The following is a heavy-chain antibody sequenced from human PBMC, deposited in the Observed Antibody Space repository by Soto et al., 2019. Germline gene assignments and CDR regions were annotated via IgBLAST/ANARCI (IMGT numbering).Heavy chain of an antibody. CDR1: GFSFSNAGLG. CDR3: ASTYSASWYWFDP. Sequence: QVTVKESGPVLVKPTETLTLTCTVSGFSFSNAGLGVSWIRQPPGKALEWLAHIFSNDEKSYSTSLKSRLTISKDTSKSKVVLIMTNMDPVDTATYYCASTYSASWYWFDPWGQGTLVTVSS. J-gene: IGHJ5*02. V-gene: IGHV2-26*04. D-gene: IGHD6-13*01. CDR2: IFSNDEK.